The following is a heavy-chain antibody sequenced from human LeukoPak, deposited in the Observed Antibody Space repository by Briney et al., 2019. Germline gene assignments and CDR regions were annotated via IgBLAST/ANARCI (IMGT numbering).Heavy chain of an antibody. Sequence: GGSLRLSCAASGFTVSSNYMSWVRQAPGKGLEWVSVIYSGGSTYYADSVKGRFTISRDNSKNTLYLQMNSLRAEDTAVYYCAREAEWEPPDYWGQGTLVTVSS. CDR2: IYSGGST. V-gene: IGHV3-53*01. CDR1: GFTVSSNY. J-gene: IGHJ4*02. D-gene: IGHD1-26*01. CDR3: AREAEWEPPDY.